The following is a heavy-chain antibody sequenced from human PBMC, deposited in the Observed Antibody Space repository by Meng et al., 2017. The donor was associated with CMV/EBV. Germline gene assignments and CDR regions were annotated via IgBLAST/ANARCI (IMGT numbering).Heavy chain of an antibody. Sequence: GGSLRLSCTASGFTFGAYAMSWVRQAPGKGLEWVGFIRSKAYGGTTEYAASVKGRFTISRDDSKSIAYLQMNSLKTEDTAVYYCTRDWEEKYSSGWSGDYFDYWGQGTLVTVSS. V-gene: IGHV3-49*04. D-gene: IGHD6-19*01. CDR3: TRDWEEKYSSGWSGDYFDY. CDR1: GFTFGAYA. J-gene: IGHJ4*02. CDR2: IRSKAYGGTT.